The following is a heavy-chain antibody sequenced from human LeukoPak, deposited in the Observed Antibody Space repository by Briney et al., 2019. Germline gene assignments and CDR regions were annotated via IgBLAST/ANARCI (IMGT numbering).Heavy chain of an antibody. D-gene: IGHD3-10*01. J-gene: IGHJ4*02. CDR3: AREGAEVRGVLVKYYFDY. Sequence: PSETLSLTCTVSGGSISSYYWSWIRQPAAKGLEWIGRIYTTGSTNYNPSLKSRVTMSVDTSKNQFSLKLTSVTAADTAVYYCAREGAEVRGVLVKYYFDYWGQGALVTVSP. V-gene: IGHV4-4*07. CDR1: GGSISSYY. CDR2: IYTTGST.